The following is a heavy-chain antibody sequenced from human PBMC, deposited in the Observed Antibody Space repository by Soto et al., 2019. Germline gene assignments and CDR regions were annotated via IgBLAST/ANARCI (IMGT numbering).Heavy chain of an antibody. CDR1: GGTFSSYA. CDR2: IIPIFGTA. D-gene: IGHD3-3*01. J-gene: IGHJ5*02. V-gene: IGHV1-69*13. CDR3: ARATYKYDFWSGHYWS. Sequence: ASVKVSCKASGGTFSSYAISWVRQAPGQGLEWMGGIIPIFGTANYAQKFQGRVTITADESTSTAYMELSSLRSEDTAVYYCARATYKYDFWSGHYWSWGQGTXVIVSS.